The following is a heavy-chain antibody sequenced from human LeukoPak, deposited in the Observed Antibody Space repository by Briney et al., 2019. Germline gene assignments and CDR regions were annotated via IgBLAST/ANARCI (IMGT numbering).Heavy chain of an antibody. J-gene: IGHJ4*02. CDR1: GGSFSGYY. V-gene: IGHV4-34*01. CDR3: ARGSRPARYFDY. CDR2: INHSGST. D-gene: IGHD6-13*01. Sequence: SETLSLTCAVYGGSFSGYYWSWIRQPPGKGLEWIGEINHSGSTNYNPSLKSRVTISVDTSKNQFSLKLSSVTAADTAVYYCARGSRPARYFDYWGQGTLVTVSS.